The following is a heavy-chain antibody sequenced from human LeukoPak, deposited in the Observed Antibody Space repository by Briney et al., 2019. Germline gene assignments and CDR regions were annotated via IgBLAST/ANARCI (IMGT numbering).Heavy chain of an antibody. J-gene: IGHJ3*02. Sequence: SETLSLTCTVSGGSVSSGSYYWSWIRQPPGKGLEWIGYIYYSGSTNYNPSLKSRVTISVDTSKNQFSLKLSSVTAAGTAVYYCARDHRFYDFWSGYYSGAFDIWGQGTMVTVSS. CDR3: ARDHRFYDFWSGYYSGAFDI. CDR1: GGSVSSGSYY. CDR2: IYYSGST. D-gene: IGHD3-3*01. V-gene: IGHV4-61*01.